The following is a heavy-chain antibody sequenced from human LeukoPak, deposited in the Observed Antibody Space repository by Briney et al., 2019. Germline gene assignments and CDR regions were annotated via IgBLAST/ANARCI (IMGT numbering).Heavy chain of an antibody. Sequence: SSTRYYWGWIRQSPGKGLEWVANIKQDGSEKYYVDSVKGRFTISRDNAKNSLYLQMNSLRAEDTAVYYCAREVRGVIGYWGQGTLVTVSS. J-gene: IGHJ4*02. CDR2: IKQDGSEK. CDR3: AREVRGVIGY. V-gene: IGHV3-7*01. CDR1: SSTRYY. D-gene: IGHD3-10*01.